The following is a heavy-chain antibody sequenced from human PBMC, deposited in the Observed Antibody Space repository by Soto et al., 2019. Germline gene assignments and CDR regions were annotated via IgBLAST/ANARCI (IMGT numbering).Heavy chain of an antibody. V-gene: IGHV1-69*02. CDR2: IIPILGIA. Sequence: QVQLVQSGAEVKKPGSSVKVSCKASGGTFSSYTISWVRQAPGQGLEWMGRIIPILGIANYAQKFQGRVTITADKSTSTAYMELSSLRSEDTAVYYCARTYSGRYYRAFDLWGQGTMVTVSS. J-gene: IGHJ3*01. CDR3: ARTYSGRYYRAFDL. CDR1: GGTFSSYT. D-gene: IGHD1-26*01.